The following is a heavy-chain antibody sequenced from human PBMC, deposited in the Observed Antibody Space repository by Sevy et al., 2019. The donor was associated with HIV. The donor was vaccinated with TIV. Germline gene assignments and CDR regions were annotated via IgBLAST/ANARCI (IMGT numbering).Heavy chain of an antibody. Sequence: GGSLRLSCAASGFTFSSYALLWVRQAPGKGLEWVSLISYDGSKKYYSDSVKGRFAISRDESKTTLFLQMNSLRREETAIYYCARVGVSYCTDDCYHRFDYWGRGTLVTVSS. CDR2: ISYDGSKK. V-gene: IGHV3-30*09. CDR3: ARVGVSYCTDDCYHRFDY. J-gene: IGHJ4*02. D-gene: IGHD2-21*02. CDR1: GFTFSSYA.